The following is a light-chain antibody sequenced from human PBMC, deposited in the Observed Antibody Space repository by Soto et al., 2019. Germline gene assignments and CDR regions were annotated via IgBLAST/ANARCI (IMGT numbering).Light chain of an antibody. Sequence: EIVLTQSPATLSLSPGERATLSCRASQSVGNYLAWYQHKPGQAPRLLIYDASNRATGIPVRFSGSGSGTDFTLTISSLEPDDFAVYYCQQRTSWPLTFGGGTKVEIE. V-gene: IGKV3-11*01. CDR2: DAS. J-gene: IGKJ4*01. CDR3: QQRTSWPLT. CDR1: QSVGNY.